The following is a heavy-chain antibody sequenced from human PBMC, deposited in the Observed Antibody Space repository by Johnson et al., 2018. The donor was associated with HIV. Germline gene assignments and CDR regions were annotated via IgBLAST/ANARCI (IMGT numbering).Heavy chain of an antibody. CDR1: GFTFNSYA. D-gene: IGHD3-22*01. V-gene: IGHV3-23*04. Sequence: VQLVESGGGVVQPGRSLRLSCAASGFTFNSYAMNWVRQAPGKGLEWVSGISGGGSGTYYADSVKGRFTISRDNSKNTLYLQMNSLRAEDTAVYYCARWHDKYDSSGYLHAFDVWGQGTVVTVSS. CDR3: ARWHDKYDSSGYLHAFDV. CDR2: ISGGGSGT. J-gene: IGHJ3*01.